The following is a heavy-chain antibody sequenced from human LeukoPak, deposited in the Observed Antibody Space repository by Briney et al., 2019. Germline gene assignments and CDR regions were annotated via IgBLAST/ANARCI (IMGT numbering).Heavy chain of an antibody. Sequence: KSSETLSLTCTVSACSISSYHWSWIRQPPGKGLELIGHIYYNGNTDYKPSLKSRVTISEDTAKNQFSLKLNSVTAADTAVYYCSRLKWERLGLTDYFDYWGQGTLVTVSS. D-gene: IGHD1-26*01. J-gene: IGHJ4*02. CDR1: ACSISSYH. V-gene: IGHV4-59*08. CDR2: IYYNGNT. CDR3: SRLKWERLGLTDYFDY.